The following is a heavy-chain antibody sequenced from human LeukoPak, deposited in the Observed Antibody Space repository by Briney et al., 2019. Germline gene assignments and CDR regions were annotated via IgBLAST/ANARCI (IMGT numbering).Heavy chain of an antibody. CDR3: ARLDDSSGYPRAFDI. J-gene: IGHJ3*02. CDR1: GFTFSSYS. Sequence: PGGSLRLSCAASGFTFSSYSMNWVRQAPGKGLEWVSSISSSSSYIYYADSVKGRFTISRDNAKNSLYLQMNSLRAEDTAVYYCARLDDSSGYPRAFDIWGQGTMVTVSS. D-gene: IGHD3-22*01. V-gene: IGHV3-21*01. CDR2: ISSSSSYI.